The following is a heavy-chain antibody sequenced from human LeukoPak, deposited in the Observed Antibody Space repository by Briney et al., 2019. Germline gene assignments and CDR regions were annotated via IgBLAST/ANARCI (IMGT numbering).Heavy chain of an antibody. Sequence: AVPVSCKACGYTFSSSHRNSVRQANGQGGAWMGWRNPNSGNTGYAQKFRGRVTMTRNTSISTAYMELSSLRSEDTAVYYCARGLVFDWLFPLDPWGQGPLVTVSS. D-gene: IGHD3-9*01. J-gene: IGHJ5*02. CDR3: ARGLVFDWLFPLDP. CDR1: GYTFSSSH. CDR2: RNPNSGNT. V-gene: IGHV1-8*01.